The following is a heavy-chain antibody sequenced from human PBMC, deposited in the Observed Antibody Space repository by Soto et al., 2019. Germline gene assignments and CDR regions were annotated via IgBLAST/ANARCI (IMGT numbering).Heavy chain of an antibody. CDR2: IYYSGST. J-gene: IGHJ4*02. CDR1: GGSISSYY. Sequence: KTSETLSLTCTVSGGSISSYYWSWIRQPPGKGLEWIGYIYYSGSTNYNPSLKSRVTISVDTSKNQFSLKLSSVTAADTAVYYCAREIVRSGSYDYFDYWGQGTLVTVSS. D-gene: IGHD1-26*01. CDR3: AREIVRSGSYDYFDY. V-gene: IGHV4-59*01.